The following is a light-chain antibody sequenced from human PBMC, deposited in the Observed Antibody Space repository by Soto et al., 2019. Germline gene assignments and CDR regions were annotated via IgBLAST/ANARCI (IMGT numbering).Light chain of an antibody. CDR1: SSDVGGYNY. CDR3: SSYTTSSTLV. CDR2: EVS. J-gene: IGLJ2*01. Sequence: QPVLTQPASVSGSPGQSITISCTGTSSDVGGYNYVSWYQHHPGKVPKLMIYEVSNRPSGVSNRFSGSKSGNTASLTISGLQAEDEADYYCSSYTTSSTLVFGGGTKLTVL. V-gene: IGLV2-14*01.